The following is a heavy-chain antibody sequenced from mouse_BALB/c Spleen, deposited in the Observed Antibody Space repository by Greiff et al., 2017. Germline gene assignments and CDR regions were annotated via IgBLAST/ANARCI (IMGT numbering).Heavy chain of an antibody. D-gene: IGHD1-1*01. CDR2: INSNGGST. Sequence: EVMLVQSGGGLVQPGGSLKLSCAASGFTFSSYGMSWVRQTPDKRLELVATINSNGGSTYYPDSVKGRFTISRDNAKNTLYLQMSSLKSEDTAMYYCARVHYYGSSYPYAMDYWGQGTSVTVSS. V-gene: IGHV5-6-3*01. J-gene: IGHJ4*01. CDR1: GFTFSSYG. CDR3: ARVHYYGSSYPYAMDY.